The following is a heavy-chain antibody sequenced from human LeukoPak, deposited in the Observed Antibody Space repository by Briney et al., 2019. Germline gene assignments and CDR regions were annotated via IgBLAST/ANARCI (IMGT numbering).Heavy chain of an antibody. V-gene: IGHV4-34*01. Sequence: PSETLSLTCAVYGGSFSGYYWSRIRQPPGKGLEWIGEINHSGSTNYNPSLKSRVTISVDTSKNQFSLKLSSVTAADTAVYYCARGSDSSGYFSGVDYWGQGTLVTVSS. CDR2: INHSGST. CDR1: GGSFSGYY. CDR3: ARGSDSSGYFSGVDY. J-gene: IGHJ4*02. D-gene: IGHD3-22*01.